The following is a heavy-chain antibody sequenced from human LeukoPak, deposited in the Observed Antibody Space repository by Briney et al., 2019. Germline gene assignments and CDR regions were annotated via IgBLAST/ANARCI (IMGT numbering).Heavy chain of an antibody. J-gene: IGHJ4*02. D-gene: IGHD3-16*02. V-gene: IGHV4-59*01. Sequence: SETLSLTCTVSGGSISSYYWSWIRQPPGEGLEWIGYIYYSGSTNYNPSLKSRVTISVDTSKNQFSLKLSSVTAADTAVYYCARGRGDDYVWGSYRYMDYWGQGTLVTVSS. CDR1: GGSISSYY. CDR3: ARGRGDDYVWGSYRYMDY. CDR2: IYYSGST.